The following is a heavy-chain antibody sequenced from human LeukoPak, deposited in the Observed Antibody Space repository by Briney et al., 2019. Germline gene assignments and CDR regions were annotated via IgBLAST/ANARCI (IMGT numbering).Heavy chain of an antibody. Sequence: GGSLRLSCAASGFIFSNCAMSWVRQAPGKGLEWVSAISGSGGSTYYADSVKGRFTISRDNSKNMLYLQMNTLTAEDTAIYFCAKGGSRMTTVTTGGYYFDYWGQGTLVTVSS. V-gene: IGHV3-23*01. CDR1: GFIFSNCA. CDR2: ISGSGGST. D-gene: IGHD4-17*01. J-gene: IGHJ4*02. CDR3: AKGGSRMTTVTTGGYYFDY.